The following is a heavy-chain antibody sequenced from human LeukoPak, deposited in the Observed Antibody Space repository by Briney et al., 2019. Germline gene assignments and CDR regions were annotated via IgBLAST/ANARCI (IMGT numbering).Heavy chain of an antibody. D-gene: IGHD6-19*01. J-gene: IGHJ4*02. V-gene: IGHV3-7*04. CDR2: IKQDGGEE. CDR1: GVTLRSGW. CDR3: ARLRAGNYFDY. Sequence: PRGSLRLSRAASGVTLRSGWMYWVRQAPGKGLEKVFNIKQDGGEEYYADTVKGRFTISKDKPKNPLYLLMNILRDEDTAVYYCARLRAGNYFDYWDQGTLVTVSS.